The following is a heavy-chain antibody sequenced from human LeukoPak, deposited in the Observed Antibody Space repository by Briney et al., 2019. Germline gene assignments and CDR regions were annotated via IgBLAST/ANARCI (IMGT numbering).Heavy chain of an antibody. V-gene: IGHV3-30-3*01. CDR3: ARVEWELPLDAFDI. CDR2: ISYDGSNK. CDR1: GFTFSGYA. Sequence: GGSLRLSCAASGFTFSGYAMHWVRQAPGKGLEWVAVISYDGSNKYYTDSVKGRFTVSRDNAKNTLYLQMNSLRAEDTAVYYCARVEWELPLDAFDIWGQGTMVTVSS. J-gene: IGHJ3*02. D-gene: IGHD1-26*01.